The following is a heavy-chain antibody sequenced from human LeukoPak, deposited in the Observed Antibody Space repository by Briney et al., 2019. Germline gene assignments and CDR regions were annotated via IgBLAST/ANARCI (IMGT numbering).Heavy chain of an antibody. CDR1: GGSISSGGYS. CDR2: FYHSGST. Sequence: PSETLSLTCTVSGGSISSGGYSWGWIRQPPGKGLEWIAYFYHSGSTYYNPSLRSRVTISVDRSKNQFSLKLSSVTAADTAVYYCARLSYYDNDGFHYYFDYWGQGTLVTVSS. CDR3: ARLSYYDNDGFHYYFDY. V-gene: IGHV4-30-2*01. D-gene: IGHD3-22*01. J-gene: IGHJ4*02.